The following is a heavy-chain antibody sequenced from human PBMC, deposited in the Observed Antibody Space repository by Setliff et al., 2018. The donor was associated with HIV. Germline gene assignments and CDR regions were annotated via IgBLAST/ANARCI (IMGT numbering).Heavy chain of an antibody. Sequence: SETRSLTCTVSGGSFSIGDYSWTWIRQPPGKGLEWIGFIFYSGSTHQNPSLKSRVTISVDSSKNHFSLILSSVTAADTAVFFCARILGSHYYYGMDVWGPGTTVTVSS. CDR1: GGSFSIGDYS. J-gene: IGHJ6*02. V-gene: IGHV4-30-4*08. CDR3: ARILGSHYYYGMDV. CDR2: IFYSGST. D-gene: IGHD6-19*01.